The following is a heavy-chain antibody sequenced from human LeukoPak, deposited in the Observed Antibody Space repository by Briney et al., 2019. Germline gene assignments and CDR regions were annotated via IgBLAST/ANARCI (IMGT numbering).Heavy chain of an antibody. CDR3: AKDITPIYYYYYGMDV. Sequence: GGSLRLSCAASGFTFDDYAMHWVRQAPGKGLEWVSGISWNSGSIGYADSVKGRFTISRDNAKNSLYLQMNSLRAEDTALYYRAKDITPIYYYYYGMDVWGQGTTVTVSS. CDR1: GFTFDDYA. D-gene: IGHD3-16*01. V-gene: IGHV3-9*01. CDR2: ISWNSGSI. J-gene: IGHJ6*02.